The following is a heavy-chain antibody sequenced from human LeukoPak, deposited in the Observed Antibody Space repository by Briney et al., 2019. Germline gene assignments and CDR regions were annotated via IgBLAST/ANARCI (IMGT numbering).Heavy chain of an antibody. D-gene: IGHD6-6*01. CDR3: ARRLRGFRGQVVPNWFDP. Sequence: SETLSLTCTVSGGSISSCYWSWIRQPAGKGLEWIGRIYTSGSTNYNPSLKSRVTMSVDTSKNQFSLKLNSVTAADTAVYYCARRLRGFRGQVVPNWFDPWGQGTLVTVSS. J-gene: IGHJ5*02. V-gene: IGHV4-4*07. CDR1: GGSISSCY. CDR2: IYTSGST.